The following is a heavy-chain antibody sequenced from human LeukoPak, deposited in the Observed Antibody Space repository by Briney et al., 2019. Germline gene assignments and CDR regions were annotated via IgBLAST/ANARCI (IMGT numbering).Heavy chain of an antibody. Sequence: SVKVSCKASGGTFSSYAISWVRQAPGQGLEWMGGIIPIFGTANYAQKFQGRVTITSDTSASTAYMELSSLRSEDTAVYYCARTHPYYYDSSGYYAFDYWGQGTLVTVSS. CDR3: ARTHPYYYDSSGYYAFDY. D-gene: IGHD3-22*01. CDR1: GGTFSSYA. V-gene: IGHV1-69*05. J-gene: IGHJ4*02. CDR2: IIPIFGTA.